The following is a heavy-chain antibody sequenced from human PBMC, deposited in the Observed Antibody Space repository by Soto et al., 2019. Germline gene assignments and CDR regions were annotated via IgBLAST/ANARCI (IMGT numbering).Heavy chain of an antibody. CDR2: ITPFSGHT. CDR3: ARVGSYYESTGDNKGLGH. J-gene: IGHJ4*02. CDR1: GYSFYHSD. D-gene: IGHD3-22*01. V-gene: IGHV1-18*01. Sequence: QVQLAQSGPEVKKPGASVRVSCKASGYSFYHSDINWVRQAPGQGLEWMGRITPFSGHTTYAQTVQGRVTMTTDTSPSTAYTELRSSTSDDTAVYYCARVGSYYESTGDNKGLGHWGQGTLVTVSS.